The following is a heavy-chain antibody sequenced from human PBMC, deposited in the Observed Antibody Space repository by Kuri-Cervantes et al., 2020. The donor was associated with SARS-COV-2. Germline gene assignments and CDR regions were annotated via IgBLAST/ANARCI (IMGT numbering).Heavy chain of an antibody. Sequence: GESLKISCAASGFSFTSYAMSWVRQAPGKGLEWVASMSGSGGFTYYADSVKGRFTVSRDNFKNTLYVQMNSLRAEDTAVYYCARESLIGGFDYWGQGTLVTVSS. CDR2: MSGSGGFT. D-gene: IGHD3-10*01. V-gene: IGHV3-23*01. CDR3: ARESLIGGFDY. J-gene: IGHJ4*02. CDR1: GFSFTSYA.